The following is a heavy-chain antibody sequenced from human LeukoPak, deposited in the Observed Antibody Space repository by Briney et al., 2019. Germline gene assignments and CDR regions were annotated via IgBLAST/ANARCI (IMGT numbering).Heavy chain of an antibody. CDR1: AGSISSSSHH. V-gene: IGHV4-39*01. J-gene: IGHJ5*02. CDR2: IYYGRTA. Sequence: PSETLSLTCTVSAGSISSSSHHWGWIRQSPGKGLEWIGAIYYGRTAYYNPSLNSRVTISVATSTNQFSLQLNSVTAADTAVYYCARQSTIAAARIDPWGQGTLVTVSS. D-gene: IGHD6-25*01. CDR3: ARQSTIAAARIDP.